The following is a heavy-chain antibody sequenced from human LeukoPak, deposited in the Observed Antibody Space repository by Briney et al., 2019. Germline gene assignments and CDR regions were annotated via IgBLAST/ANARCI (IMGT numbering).Heavy chain of an antibody. J-gene: IGHJ5*02. CDR1: GFTFSNYW. D-gene: IGHD3-22*01. CDR2: INSDGINT. V-gene: IGHV3-74*01. CDR3: ARDLGQYYDTSDNWFDP. Sequence: GGSLRLSCAASGFTFSNYWMHWVRHAPGKGLVWVSRINSDGINTSYADSVKGRFTISRDNAKNTLNLQMNSLRAEDTAVYYCARDLGQYYDTSDNWFDPWGQGTLVAVSS.